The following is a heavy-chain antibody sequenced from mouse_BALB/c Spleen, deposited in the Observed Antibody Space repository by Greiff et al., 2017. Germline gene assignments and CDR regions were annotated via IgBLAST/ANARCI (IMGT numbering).Heavy chain of an antibody. J-gene: IGHJ4*01. V-gene: IGHV7-3*02. CDR3: ARDMRINYAMDY. CDR2: IRNKANGYTT. Sequence: EVKVVESGGGLVQPGGSLRLSCATSGFTFTDYYMSWVRQPPGKALEWLGFIRNKANGYTTEYSASVKGRFTISRDNSQSILYLQMNTLRAEDSATYYCARDMRINYAMDYWGQGTSVTVSS. D-gene: IGHD2-4*01. CDR1: GFTFTDYY.